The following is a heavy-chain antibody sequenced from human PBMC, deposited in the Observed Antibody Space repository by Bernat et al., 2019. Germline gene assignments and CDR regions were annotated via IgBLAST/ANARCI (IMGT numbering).Heavy chain of an antibody. Sequence: EVQLVESGGGVIQPGGSLRLSCAPSGFFFNSYVMHWVRQAPGMGLEWVSRINHGASVTSYADSVKGRFTISRDNSKDSLYLQMHSLRAEDTALYYCVRDNANWAFDYWGRGTLVTVSS. CDR1: GFFFNSYV. D-gene: IGHD7-27*01. J-gene: IGHJ4*02. CDR3: VRDNANWAFDY. CDR2: INHGASVT. V-gene: IGHV3-43*02.